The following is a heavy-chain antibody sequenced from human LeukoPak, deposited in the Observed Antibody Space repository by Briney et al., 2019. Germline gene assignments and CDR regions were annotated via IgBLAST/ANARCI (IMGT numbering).Heavy chain of an antibody. J-gene: IGHJ4*02. CDR2: IYWDDDK. CDR1: GFSLSTSGVG. Sequence: SGPTLVKPTQTLTLTCTFSGFSLSTSGVGVGWIRQPPGKALEWLALIYWDDDKRYSPSLKSRLTITKDTSKNQVVLTMTNMDPVDTATYYCAHVVPYYDILTGYYKGMYYFDYWGQGTLVTVSS. D-gene: IGHD3-9*01. V-gene: IGHV2-5*02. CDR3: AHVVPYYDILTGYYKGMYYFDY.